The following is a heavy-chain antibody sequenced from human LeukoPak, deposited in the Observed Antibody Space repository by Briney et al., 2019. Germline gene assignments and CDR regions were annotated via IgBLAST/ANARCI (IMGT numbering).Heavy chain of an antibody. CDR1: GGTFSSYA. CDR3: ALDYGDYVTDY. D-gene: IGHD4-17*01. J-gene: IGHJ4*02. Sequence: GASVKVSCKASGGTFSSYAISWVRQAPGQGLEWMGGIIPIFGTANYAQKFQGRVTITADESTSTAYMELSSLRSEDTAVCYCALDYGDYVTDYWGQGTLVTVSS. CDR2: IIPIFGTA. V-gene: IGHV1-69*13.